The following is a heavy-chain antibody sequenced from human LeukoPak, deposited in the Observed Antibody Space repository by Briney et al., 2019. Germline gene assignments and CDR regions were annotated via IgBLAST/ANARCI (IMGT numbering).Heavy chain of an antibody. CDR3: ARDTSGFDY. Sequence: SETLSLTCTVSGGSMSPYHWGWIRQPPGKGLEWTGYIYYSGSTNYNPSLNSRVTISVDTSKNQFSLRLSSVTAADTAVYYCARDTSGFDYWGQGTLVTVSS. V-gene: IGHV4-59*01. CDR1: GGSMSPYH. CDR2: IYYSGST. D-gene: IGHD3-16*01. J-gene: IGHJ4*02.